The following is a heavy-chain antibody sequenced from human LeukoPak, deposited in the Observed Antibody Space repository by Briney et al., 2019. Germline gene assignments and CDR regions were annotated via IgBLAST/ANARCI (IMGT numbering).Heavy chain of an antibody. CDR2: IHSSGST. V-gene: IGHV4-61*03. Sequence: PSETLSLTCTVSGGSVSSGSYYWSWIRQPPGKGLEWIGDIHSSGSTNYNPSLKSPIPISVDTSKNHFSLRLTSVTAADTAVYYCARRRLGATPFDDWGQGTLVTVSS. D-gene: IGHD3-16*01. CDR1: GGSVSSGSYY. CDR3: ARRRLGATPFDD. J-gene: IGHJ4*02.